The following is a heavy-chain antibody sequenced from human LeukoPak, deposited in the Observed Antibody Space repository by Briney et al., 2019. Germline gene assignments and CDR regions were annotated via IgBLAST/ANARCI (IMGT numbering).Heavy chain of an antibody. CDR3: VKSGTWADFDS. V-gene: IGHV3-64D*09. D-gene: IGHD1-26*01. J-gene: IGHJ4*02. Sequence: GGSLRLSCSASGFTFSSYGMHWVRQAPGKGLEYVSGISNKGGSTYYADSVKGRFTISRDNSKNTLHLQVSSLRADDTAVYYCVKSGTWADFDSWGQGTLVTVSS. CDR2: ISNKGGST. CDR1: GFTFSSYG.